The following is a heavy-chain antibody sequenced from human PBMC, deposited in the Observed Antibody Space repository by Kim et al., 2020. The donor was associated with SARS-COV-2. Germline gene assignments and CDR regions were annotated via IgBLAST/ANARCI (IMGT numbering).Heavy chain of an antibody. J-gene: IGHJ3*02. V-gene: IGHV1-18*04. Sequence: ASVKVSCRTSGYTFTDYGVTWVRQAPGQGLEWMGWMSTFNGHRNFAQKFQGRVTMTTDTSTTTVYMKLRSLTSDDTAIYYCARDVVGATASDIWGQGTMV. D-gene: IGHD1-26*01. CDR3: ARDVVGATASDI. CDR1: GYTFTDYG. CDR2: MSTFNGHR.